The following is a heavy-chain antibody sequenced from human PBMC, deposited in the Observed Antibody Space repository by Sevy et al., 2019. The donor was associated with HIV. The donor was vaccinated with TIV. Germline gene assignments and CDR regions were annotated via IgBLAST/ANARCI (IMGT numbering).Heavy chain of an antibody. D-gene: IGHD2-2*01. CDR2: IIPIFGTA. V-gene: IGHV1-69*13. J-gene: IGHJ6*02. CDR1: GGTFSSYA. Sequence: ASVKVSCKASGGTFSSYAISWVRQAPGQGLEWMGGIIPIFGTANYSQKFQGRVTITADESTSTAYMELSSLRSEDTAVYYCARGLRVVVPAAAGDYYSYYGMDVWGQGTTVTVSS. CDR3: ARGLRVVVPAAAGDYYSYYGMDV.